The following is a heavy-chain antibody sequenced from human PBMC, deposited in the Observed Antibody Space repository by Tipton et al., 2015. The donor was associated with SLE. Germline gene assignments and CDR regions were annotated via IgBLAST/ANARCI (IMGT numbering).Heavy chain of an antibody. Sequence: TLSLTCTVSGGSISSYYWSWIRQPPGKGLEWIGYIYYSGSTNYNHSLKSRVTISVDTSKNQFSLKLSSVTAADTAVYYCARVRNNGDYVGAFDIWGQGTMVTVSS. CDR2: IYYSGST. V-gene: IGHV4-59*08. D-gene: IGHD4-17*01. CDR3: ARVRNNGDYVGAFDI. CDR1: GGSISSYY. J-gene: IGHJ3*02.